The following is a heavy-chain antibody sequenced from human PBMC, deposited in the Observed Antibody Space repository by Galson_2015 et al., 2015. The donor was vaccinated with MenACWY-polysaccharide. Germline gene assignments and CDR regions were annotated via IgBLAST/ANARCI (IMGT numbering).Heavy chain of an antibody. CDR3: ARGVGARSRFGL. J-gene: IGHJ5*02. V-gene: IGHV4-34*01. D-gene: IGHD1-26*01. Sequence: SETLSLTCAVYGGSFSGYYWSWIRQPPGKGLEWIGEINHSGSTNCNPSLKSRVTISVDTSKNQFSLRLTSVTAADTAVYYCARGVGARSRFGLWGQGTLVIVSS. CDR1: GGSFSGYY. CDR2: INHSGST.